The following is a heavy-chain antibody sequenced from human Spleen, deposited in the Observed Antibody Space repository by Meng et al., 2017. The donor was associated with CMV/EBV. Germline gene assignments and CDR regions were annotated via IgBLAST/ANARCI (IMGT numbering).Heavy chain of an antibody. J-gene: IGHJ6*02. CDR3: ARLLRPDYYYYGMDV. D-gene: IGHD4-17*01. CDR1: GGTFSSYA. V-gene: IGHV1-69*05. Sequence: SVKVSCKASGGTFSSYAISWVRQAPGQGLEWMGGIIPIFGTANYAQKFRGRVTITTDESTSTAYMELSSLRSEDTAVYYCARLLRPDYYYYGMDVWGQGTTVTVSS. CDR2: IIPIFGTA.